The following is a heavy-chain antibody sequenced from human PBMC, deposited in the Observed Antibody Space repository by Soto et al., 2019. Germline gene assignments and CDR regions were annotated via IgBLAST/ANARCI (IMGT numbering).Heavy chain of an antibody. V-gene: IGHV3-7*01. CDR3: ATSAAAPGNY. CDR2: IKQDGSDK. J-gene: IGHJ4*02. D-gene: IGHD6-13*01. CDR1: GFTFSSYW. Sequence: EVHLVESGGGLVQPGGSLRLSCAASGFTFSSYWMSWVRQAPGKGLEWVANIKQDGSDKYYVDSVKGQFTSSRDNAKNSLYLQMNSLRAEDTAVYYCATSAAAPGNYWGQGTLVTVSS.